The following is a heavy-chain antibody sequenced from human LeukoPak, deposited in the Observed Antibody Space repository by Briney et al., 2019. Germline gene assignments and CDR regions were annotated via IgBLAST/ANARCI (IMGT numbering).Heavy chain of an antibody. Sequence: GGSLRLSCAASGFTFDDYGMSWVRQAPGKGLEWVSGINWNGGSTGYADYVKGRFTISRDNDKNSLYLQMNSLRAEDTALYYCARDGHIAAAGIYYYYYMDVWGKGTTVTVSS. D-gene: IGHD6-13*01. V-gene: IGHV3-20*04. CDR1: GFTFDDYG. CDR2: INWNGGST. CDR3: ARDGHIAAAGIYYYYYMDV. J-gene: IGHJ6*03.